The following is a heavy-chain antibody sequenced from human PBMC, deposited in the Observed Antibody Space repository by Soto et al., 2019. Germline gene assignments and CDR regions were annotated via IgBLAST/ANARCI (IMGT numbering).Heavy chain of an antibody. J-gene: IGHJ6*02. D-gene: IGHD1-7*01. CDR2: ISGSGGST. Sequence: QSGGSLRLSCAASGFTFSSYAMSWVRQAPGKGLEWVSAISGSGGSTYYADSVKGRFTISRDNSKNTLYLQMNSLRAEDTAVYYCAKDLGIGTYGWNSGAPLDGMDVWGQGTTVTVSS. CDR3: AKDLGIGTYGWNSGAPLDGMDV. CDR1: GFTFSSYA. V-gene: IGHV3-23*01.